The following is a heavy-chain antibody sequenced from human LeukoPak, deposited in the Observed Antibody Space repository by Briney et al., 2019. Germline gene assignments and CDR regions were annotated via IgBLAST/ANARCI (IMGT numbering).Heavy chain of an antibody. CDR2: ISSSSSTI. Sequence: GGSLRLSCAASGFNFSSYSMNWVRQAPGKGLEWVSYISSSSSTIYYADSVKGRFTISRDNSKNTLYLQMNSLRAEDTAVYYCARSGSKNSSSWYDAFDIWGQGTMVTVSS. V-gene: IGHV3-48*01. D-gene: IGHD6-13*01. CDR3: ARSGSKNSSSWYDAFDI. J-gene: IGHJ3*02. CDR1: GFNFSSYS.